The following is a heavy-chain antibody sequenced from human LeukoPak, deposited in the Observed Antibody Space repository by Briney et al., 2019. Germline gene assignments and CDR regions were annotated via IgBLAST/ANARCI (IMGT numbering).Heavy chain of an antibody. CDR1: GYSTNSDYY. Sequence: SDTLSLTCTVSGYSTNSDYYWGWIRQPPGEGLEWIASIYHSGSTYHNPSLRSRITISLDTSKNQFSLKLNSVTAADTAVYFCARITGENWYFDLWGRGTLVTVSS. CDR3: ARITGENWYFDL. CDR2: IYHSGST. V-gene: IGHV4-38-2*02. D-gene: IGHD1-20*01. J-gene: IGHJ2*01.